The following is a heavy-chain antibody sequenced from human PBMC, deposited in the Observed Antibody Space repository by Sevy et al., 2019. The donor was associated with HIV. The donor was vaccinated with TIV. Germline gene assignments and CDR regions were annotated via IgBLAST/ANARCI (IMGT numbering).Heavy chain of an antibody. J-gene: IGHJ6*02. Sequence: GGSLRLSCAASGFTFSSYGMHWVRQAPGKGLEWVAVIWYDGSNKYYADSVKGRFTISRDNSKNTLYLQMNSLRAEYTAEYYCTRAKDAYDSSGYYSPYYYHYGMDVWGQGTTVTVSS. V-gene: IGHV3-33*01. D-gene: IGHD3-22*01. CDR1: GFTFSSYG. CDR2: IWYDGSNK. CDR3: TRAKDAYDSSGYYSPYYYHYGMDV.